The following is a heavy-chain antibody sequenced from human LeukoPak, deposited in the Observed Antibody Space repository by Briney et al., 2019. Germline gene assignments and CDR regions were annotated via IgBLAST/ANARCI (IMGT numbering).Heavy chain of an antibody. CDR1: GYSFTSYW. J-gene: IGHJ4*02. CDR3: ARRYSSSWYGYYFDY. V-gene: IGHV5-51*01. Sequence: GESLKISCNGSGYSFTSYWIGWVRQMPGKGLEWMGIIYPGDSDTRYSPSFQGQVTISADKSISTAYLQWSSLKASDTAMYYCARRYSSSWYGYYFDYWGQGTLVTVSP. D-gene: IGHD6-13*01. CDR2: IYPGDSDT.